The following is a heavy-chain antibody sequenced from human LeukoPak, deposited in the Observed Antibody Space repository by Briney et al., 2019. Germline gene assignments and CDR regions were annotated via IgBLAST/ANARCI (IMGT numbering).Heavy chain of an antibody. CDR2: ISSSGSTI. J-gene: IGHJ4*02. CDR1: GFTFSDYY. V-gene: IGHV3-11*04. Sequence: GGSLRLSCAASGFTFSDYYMSWIRQAPGKGLEWVSYISSSGSTIYYADSVKGRFTISRDNSKNTLYLQMNSLRAEDTAVYYCATEGQYYDSSGYPTWTFDSWGQGTLVTVSS. D-gene: IGHD3-22*01. CDR3: ATEGQYYDSSGYPTWTFDS.